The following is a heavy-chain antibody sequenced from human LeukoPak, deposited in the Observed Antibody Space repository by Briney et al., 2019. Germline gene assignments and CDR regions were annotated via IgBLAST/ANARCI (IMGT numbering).Heavy chain of an antibody. CDR2: INPNSGGT. CDR1: GYTFTGYY. CDR3: ARGSMGLARVYYYMDV. J-gene: IGHJ6*03. Sequence: ASVKVSCKASGYTFTGYYMHWVRQAPGQGLEWMGWINPNSGGTNYAQKFQGRVTITRDTSISTAYMELSRLRSDDTAVYYCARGSMGLARVYYYMDVWGKGTTVTVSS. D-gene: IGHD2-8*01. V-gene: IGHV1-2*02.